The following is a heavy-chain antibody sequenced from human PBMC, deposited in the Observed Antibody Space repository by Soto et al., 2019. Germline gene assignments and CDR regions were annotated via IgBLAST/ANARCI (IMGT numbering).Heavy chain of an antibody. D-gene: IGHD3-22*01. CDR3: ASNYDSSGYYFVY. CDR1: GGIFSIYA. CDR2: INPIFGTA. J-gene: IGHJ4*02. Sequence: QVQLVQSGAEVKQPGSSVKVSCKASGGIFSIYAISWVRQAPGQGLEWMGGINPIFGTANYAQKFQGRVTITADKSTSTAYMELSSLRSEDTAVYYCASNYDSSGYYFVYWGQGTLVTVSS. V-gene: IGHV1-69*06.